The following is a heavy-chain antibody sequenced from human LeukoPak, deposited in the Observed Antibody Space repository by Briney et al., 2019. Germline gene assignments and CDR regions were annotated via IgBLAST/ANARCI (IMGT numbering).Heavy chain of an antibody. CDR2: INPSGGST. CDR1: GYTFTSYY. J-gene: IGHJ4*02. Sequence: RASVKVSCKASGYTFTSYYMHWVRQAPGQGLEWMGIINPSGGSTSYAQKFQGRVTVTRDTSTSTVYMELSSLRSEDTAVYYCARVPDHYYDSSGYYDYWGQGTLVTVSS. D-gene: IGHD3-22*01. V-gene: IGHV1-46*01. CDR3: ARVPDHYYDSSGYYDY.